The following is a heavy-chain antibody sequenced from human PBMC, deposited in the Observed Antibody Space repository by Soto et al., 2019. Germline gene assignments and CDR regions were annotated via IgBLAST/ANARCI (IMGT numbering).Heavy chain of an antibody. CDR1: GYTFTSYG. Sequence: QVHLVQSGAEVKKPGASVKVYCKASGYTFTSYGISWVRQAPGQGLEWMGWISGYNGNTNYAQKCQGRVTMTTDTSTSTAYMELRSLRSDDTAVYYCARDGSGSYSTDAFDIWGQGTMVIVSS. D-gene: IGHD3-10*01. CDR3: ARDGSGSYSTDAFDI. V-gene: IGHV1-18*01. CDR2: ISGYNGNT. J-gene: IGHJ3*02.